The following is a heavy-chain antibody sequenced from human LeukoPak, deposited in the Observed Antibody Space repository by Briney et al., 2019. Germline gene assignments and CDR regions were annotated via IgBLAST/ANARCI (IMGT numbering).Heavy chain of an antibody. CDR3: AKVNGHYYGSGSYSGAFDI. J-gene: IGHJ3*02. V-gene: IGHV3-9*01. D-gene: IGHD3-10*01. CDR2: ISWNSGSI. Sequence: GGSLRLSCAASGFTFSTYSMSWVRQAPGKGLEWVSGISWNSGSIGYADSVKGRFTISRDNAKNSLYLQMNSLRAEDTALYYCAKVNGHYYGSGSYSGAFDIWGQGTMVTVSS. CDR1: GFTFSTYS.